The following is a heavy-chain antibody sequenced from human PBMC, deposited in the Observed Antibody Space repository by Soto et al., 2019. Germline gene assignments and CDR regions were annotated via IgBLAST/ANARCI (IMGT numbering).Heavy chain of an antibody. Sequence: SGPTLVNPTQTLTLTCTFSGFSLSTSGMCVSWICQPPGKALEWLALIDWDDDKYYSTSLKTRLTISKDTSKNQVVLTMTNMDPVDTATYYCARMSSSSGEGYYYYGMDVWGQGTTVTVSS. CDR3: ARMSSSSGEGYYYYGMDV. D-gene: IGHD6-6*01. V-gene: IGHV2-70*01. CDR1: GFSLSTSGMC. CDR2: IDWDDDK. J-gene: IGHJ6*02.